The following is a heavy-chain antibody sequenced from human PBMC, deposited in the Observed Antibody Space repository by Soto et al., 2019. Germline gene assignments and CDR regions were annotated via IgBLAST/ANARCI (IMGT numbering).Heavy chain of an antibody. J-gene: IGHJ6*01. Sequence: AQTLSLTCAISGDGVSSNSAAWNWIRQSPSRGLEWLGRTYYRSKWYNDYAVSVKSRITINPDTSKNQFSLQLNSVTPEDTAVFYGARDLSRQLAYGMGVWGRGCRVPVAS. CDR2: TYYRSKWYN. CDR1: GDGVSSNSAA. D-gene: IGHD1-1*01. CDR3: ARDLSRQLAYGMGV. V-gene: IGHV6-1*01.